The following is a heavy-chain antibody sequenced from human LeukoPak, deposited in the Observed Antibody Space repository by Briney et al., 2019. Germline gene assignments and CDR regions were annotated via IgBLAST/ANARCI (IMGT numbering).Heavy chain of an antibody. D-gene: IGHD2-8*01. Sequence: GGSLRLSCAASGFTFSSYDMYWVRQAPGKGLECVASISRQSGASTYYAASVEGRFTISRDNSKNTLYLQMNSLRAEDTAVYYCAKESALYSGGGYFDYWGQGTLVTVSS. CDR1: GFTFSSYD. CDR3: AKESALYSGGGYFDY. J-gene: IGHJ4*02. CDR2: ISRQSGAST. V-gene: IGHV3-23*01.